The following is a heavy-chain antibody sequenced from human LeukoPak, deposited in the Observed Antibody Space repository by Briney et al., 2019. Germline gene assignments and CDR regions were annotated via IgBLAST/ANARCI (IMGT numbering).Heavy chain of an antibody. CDR3: AREEPDSSGYYSL. V-gene: IGHV4-39*07. CDR1: GGSISSSSYY. D-gene: IGHD3-22*01. J-gene: IGHJ4*02. Sequence: PSETLSLTCTVSGGSISSSSYYWGWIRQPPGKGLEWIGSIYYSGSTYYNPSLKSRVTISVDTSKNQFSLKLSSVTAADTAVYYCAREEPDSSGYYSLWGQGTLVTVSS. CDR2: IYYSGST.